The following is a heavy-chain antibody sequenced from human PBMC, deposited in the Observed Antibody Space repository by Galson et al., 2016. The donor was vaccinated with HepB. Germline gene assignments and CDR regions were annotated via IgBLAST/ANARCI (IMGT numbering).Heavy chain of an antibody. J-gene: IGHJ4*02. D-gene: IGHD5-24*01. V-gene: IGHV1-2*02. CDR3: ARDGISEMVELDS. CDR2: INPKSGAT. CDR1: GYTFTDYY. Sequence: SVKVSCKASGYTFTDYYMYWVRQAPGQGLEWMGWINPKSGATKYAQKFQGRVTVSRDTSINTAYMELTRLTSDDTAVYYCARDGISEMVELDSWGQGTLITVSS.